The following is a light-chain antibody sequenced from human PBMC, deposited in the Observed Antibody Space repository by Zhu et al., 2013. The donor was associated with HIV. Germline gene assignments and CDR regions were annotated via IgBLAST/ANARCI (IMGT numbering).Light chain of an antibody. CDR1: NSDVGSYDL. J-gene: IGLJ1*01. CDR3: CSYADTFTYV. Sequence: QSALAQPASVSGSPGQSITISCTGTNSDVGSYDLVSWYQQHPGKALKFLIHEVTKRPSGVSYRFSGSKSGNTASLTISGLQAEDEADYYCCSYADTFTYVFGTGTKVTVL. V-gene: IGLV2-23*02. CDR2: EVT.